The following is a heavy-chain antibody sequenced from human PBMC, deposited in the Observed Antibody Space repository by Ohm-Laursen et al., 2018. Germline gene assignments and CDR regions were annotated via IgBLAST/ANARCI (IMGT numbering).Heavy chain of an antibody. V-gene: IGHV1-18*01. CDR2: ISAYNGNT. J-gene: IGHJ4*02. Sequence: SSVKVSCKTSGYTFTSYGISWVRQAPGQGLEWMGWISAYNGNTNYAQKLQGRVTVTTDTSTSTAYMELRSLRSDDTAVYYCARDKRASSGTNPLWYWGQGTLVTVSS. CDR3: ARDKRASSGTNPLWY. D-gene: IGHD6-19*01. CDR1: GYTFTSYG.